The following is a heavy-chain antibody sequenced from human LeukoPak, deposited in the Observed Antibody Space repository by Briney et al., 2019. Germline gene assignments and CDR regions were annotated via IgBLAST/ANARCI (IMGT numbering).Heavy chain of an antibody. D-gene: IGHD3-10*01. J-gene: IGHJ5*02. Sequence: PSETLSLTCTVSGGSMSSYYWSRIRQSPGKGLEWVGYISYSGTTNYNPSLQSRVTISLGTSKNRFSLNLTSVTAADTAVYYCARHGSGTSLALYPWGQGTLVTVSS. CDR2: ISYSGTT. V-gene: IGHV4-59*08. CDR1: GGSMSSYY. CDR3: ARHGSGTSLALYP.